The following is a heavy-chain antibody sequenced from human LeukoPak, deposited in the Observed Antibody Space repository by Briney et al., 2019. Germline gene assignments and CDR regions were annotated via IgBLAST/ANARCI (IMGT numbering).Heavy chain of an antibody. CDR3: AKDILRYDSSGYYYVGMFDY. J-gene: IGHJ4*02. V-gene: IGHV3-23*01. CDR1: GFTFSSYA. CDR2: ISGSGGST. D-gene: IGHD3-22*01. Sequence: GGSLRLSCAASGFTFSSYAMSWVRQAPGKGLEWVSAISGSGGSTYYADSAKGRFTISRDNSKNTLYLQMNSLRAEDTAVYYCAKDILRYDSSGYYYVGMFDYWGQGTLVTVSS.